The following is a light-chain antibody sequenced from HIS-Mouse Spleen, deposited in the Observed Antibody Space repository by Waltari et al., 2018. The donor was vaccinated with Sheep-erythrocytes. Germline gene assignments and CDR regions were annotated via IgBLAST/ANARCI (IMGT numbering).Light chain of an antibody. CDR1: KLGDKY. V-gene: IGLV3-1*01. Sequence: SSELTQPPSVSVSPGQTASITCAGDKLGDKYACWYQQKPGQSPVLVSYQDTKLPSGIPGRFSGSNSGTTATLTISGTQAMDEADYYCQAWDSSIVVFGGGTKLTVL. CDR2: QDT. J-gene: IGLJ2*01. CDR3: QAWDSSIVV.